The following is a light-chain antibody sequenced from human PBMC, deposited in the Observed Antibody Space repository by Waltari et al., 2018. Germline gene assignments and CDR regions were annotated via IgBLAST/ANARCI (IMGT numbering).Light chain of an antibody. CDR1: QSVRGS. V-gene: IGKV3-20*01. CDR2: GAS. J-gene: IGKJ1*01. Sequence: EIVLTQSPGTLSLSPGERATLSCRASQSVRGSLAWYQQKAGTAPRLLIYGASSRATGIPDRFSGSGSGTDFSLTISRLEPEDFAVYYCQHYVRLPATFGQGTKVEI. CDR3: QHYVRLPAT.